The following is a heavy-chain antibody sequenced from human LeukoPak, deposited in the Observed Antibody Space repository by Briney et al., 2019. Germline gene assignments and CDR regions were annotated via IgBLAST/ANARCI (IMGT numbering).Heavy chain of an antibody. D-gene: IGHD5-24*01. V-gene: IGHV4-30-4*01. J-gene: IGHJ3*02. Sequence: SETLSLTCTVSGGSISSGDYYWSWIRQPPGKGLEWIGYIYYSGSTYYNPSLKSRVTTSVDTSKNQFSLKLSSVTAADTAVYYCARDPASFKSDGSSIVAFDIWGQGTMVTVSS. CDR3: ARDPASFKSDGSSIVAFDI. CDR2: IYYSGST. CDR1: GGSISSGDYY.